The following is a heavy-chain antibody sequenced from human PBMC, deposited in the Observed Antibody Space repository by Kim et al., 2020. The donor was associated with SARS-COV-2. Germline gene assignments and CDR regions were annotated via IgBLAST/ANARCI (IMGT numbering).Heavy chain of an antibody. CDR1: GYTFTGYY. CDR2: INPNSGGT. Sequence: ASVKVSCKASGYTFTGYYMHWVRQAPGQGLEWMGRINPNSGGTNYAQKFQGRVTMTRDTSISKAYMELSRLRSDDTAVYYCARDESIFGEDYWGQGTLVTVSS. V-gene: IGHV1-2*06. CDR3: ARDESIFGEDY. D-gene: IGHD3-3*01. J-gene: IGHJ4*02.